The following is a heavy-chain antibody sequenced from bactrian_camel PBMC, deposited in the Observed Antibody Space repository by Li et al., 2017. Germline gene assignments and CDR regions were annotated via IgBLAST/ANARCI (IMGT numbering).Heavy chain of an antibody. Sequence: VQLVESGGGLVQPGGSLRLSCAASGFTFSTYAMSWVRQAPGKGLEWVSAVNLGGDTTYSADSVKGRFTISRDNAKNTVYLQMNSLKTEDTAMYYCARVPSRHSWLRPLDLEYDYWGQGTQVTVS. J-gene: IGHJ4*01. D-gene: IGHD5*01. CDR2: VNLGGDTT. CDR3: ARVPSRHSWLRPLDLEYDY. CDR1: GFTFSTYA. V-gene: IGHV3S40*01.